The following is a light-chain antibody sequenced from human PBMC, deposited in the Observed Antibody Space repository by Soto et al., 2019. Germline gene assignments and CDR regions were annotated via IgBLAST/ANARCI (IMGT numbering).Light chain of an antibody. V-gene: IGKV3-20*01. CDR1: QSVSSSY. CDR2: CAS. J-gene: IGKJ3*01. Sequence: EIVLTQSPGTLSWSPGERATLSCRASQSVSSSYLAWYQQKPGKAPRLLIYCASSRATRIPDRFSGSGSGTDFTLTISRLEREDFDVYYCQQYGSSPRGFTLGPGTIVDIK. CDR3: QQYGSSPRGFT.